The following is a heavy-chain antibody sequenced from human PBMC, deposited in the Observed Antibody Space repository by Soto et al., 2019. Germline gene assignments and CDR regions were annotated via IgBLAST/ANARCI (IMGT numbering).Heavy chain of an antibody. V-gene: IGHV4-30-2*06. CDR3: ARSGGYASFDY. J-gene: IGHJ4*02. Sequence: SETLSLTCTVSGASISYGGFSWGWIRQSPGKGLEWIGYISHLENTYLHPSFKSRLTMSIDRTRNQFSLKLRSGTAADMAVYLCARSGGYASFDYWGQGALVTVSS. D-gene: IGHD5-12*01. CDR2: ISHLENT. CDR1: GASISYGGFS.